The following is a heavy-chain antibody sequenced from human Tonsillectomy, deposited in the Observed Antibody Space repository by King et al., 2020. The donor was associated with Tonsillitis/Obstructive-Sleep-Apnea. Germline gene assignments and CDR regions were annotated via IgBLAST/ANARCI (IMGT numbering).Heavy chain of an antibody. CDR2: INSDGSST. D-gene: IGHD2-15*01. Sequence: VQLVESGGGLVQPGGSLRLSCAASGFTFSTYWMHWVRQAPGKGLVWVSRINSDGSSTSYAASVKGRFTISRDNAKNTLYLQMNGLRAEDTALYYCARDLCLGGCYYYMDVWGKGTTVTVSS. CDR3: ARDLCLGGCYYYMDV. CDR1: GFTFSTYW. V-gene: IGHV3-74*01. J-gene: IGHJ6*03.